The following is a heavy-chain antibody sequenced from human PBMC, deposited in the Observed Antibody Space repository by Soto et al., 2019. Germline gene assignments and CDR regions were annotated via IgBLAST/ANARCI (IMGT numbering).Heavy chain of an antibody. Sequence: QVQLVQSEAEVKKPGSSVKVSCKASGGTFSSYAISWVRQAPGQGLEWMGGIIPIFGTANYAQKFQGRVTITADESTSTAYMELSSLRSEDTAVYYCAIGDGMDDLVATNFGDYWGQGTLVTVSS. D-gene: IGHD5-12*01. V-gene: IGHV1-69*12. CDR3: AIGDGMDDLVATNFGDY. J-gene: IGHJ4*02. CDR1: GGTFSSYA. CDR2: IIPIFGTA.